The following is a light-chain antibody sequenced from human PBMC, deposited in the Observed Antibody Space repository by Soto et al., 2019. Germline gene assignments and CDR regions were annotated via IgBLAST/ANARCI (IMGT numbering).Light chain of an antibody. Sequence: DIQMTHSPSALSASVGDRVTITFLASQSISSYLNWYQQKPGKAPKLLIYAASSLQSGVPSRFSGSGSGTDFTLTISSLQPEDFATYYCQQSYSTRITFGQGTRLEIK. J-gene: IGKJ5*01. V-gene: IGKV1-39*01. CDR1: QSISSY. CDR3: QQSYSTRIT. CDR2: AAS.